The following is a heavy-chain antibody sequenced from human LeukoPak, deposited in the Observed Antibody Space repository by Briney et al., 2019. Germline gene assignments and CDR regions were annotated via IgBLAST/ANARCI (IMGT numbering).Heavy chain of an antibody. J-gene: IGHJ5*02. CDR1: GFTFSSFG. CDR2: IRYDGSNK. Sequence: PGGSLRLSCAASGFTFSSFGMHWVRQAPGKGLEWVAFIRYDGSNKYYADSVKGRFTISRDNSKNTLYLQMNSLRGEDAAVYYCAREGVVVVAATFWFDPWGQGTLVTVSS. D-gene: IGHD2-15*01. CDR3: AREGVVVVAATFWFDP. V-gene: IGHV3-30*02.